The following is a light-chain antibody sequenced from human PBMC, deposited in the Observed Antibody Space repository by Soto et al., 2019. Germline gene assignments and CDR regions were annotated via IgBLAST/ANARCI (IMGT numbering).Light chain of an antibody. CDR3: QQRSNWPPGFT. CDR1: QKINSD. V-gene: IGKV3-15*01. CDR2: GAS. J-gene: IGKJ3*01. Sequence: DIVMTHSPATLSVSPGERATLSYRASQKINSDLAWYQQNPGQAPRLLIYGASTRATGVPTRFSGSGSGTEFTLTISSLQSEDFAVYYCQQRSNWPPGFTFGPGTKVDI.